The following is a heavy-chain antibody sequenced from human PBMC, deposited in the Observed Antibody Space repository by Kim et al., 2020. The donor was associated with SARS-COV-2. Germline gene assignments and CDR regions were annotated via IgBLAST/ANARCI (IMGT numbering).Heavy chain of an antibody. V-gene: IGHV3-49*04. J-gene: IGHJ6*02. CDR2: IRSKAYGGTT. CDR1: GFTFGDYA. Sequence: GGSLRLSCTASGFTFGDYAMSWVRQAPGKGLEWVVFIRSKAYGGTTEYAASVKGRFTISRDDSKSIAYLQMNSLKTEDTAVYYCTRYYDFWSGYPPNYYYYGMDVWGQGTTVTVSS. D-gene: IGHD3-3*01. CDR3: TRYYDFWSGYPPNYYYYGMDV.